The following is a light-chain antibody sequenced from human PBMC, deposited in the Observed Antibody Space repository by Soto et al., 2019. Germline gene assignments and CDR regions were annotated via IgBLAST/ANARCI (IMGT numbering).Light chain of an antibody. CDR1: QSVSSN. CDR2: GAS. J-gene: IGKJ1*01. Sequence: EIVMTQSPATLSVSPGERATLSCRASQSVSSNLAWYQQKPGQAPLLLIYGASTRATGIPARFSGSVSGTEFTLTISSLQSEDFVLYYCQQYNDWPPWTFGQGTKVEIK. V-gene: IGKV3-15*01. CDR3: QQYNDWPPWT.